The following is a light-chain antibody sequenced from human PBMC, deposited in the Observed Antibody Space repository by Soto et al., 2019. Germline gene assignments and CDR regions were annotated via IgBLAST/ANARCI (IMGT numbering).Light chain of an antibody. CDR3: SSYTSSNTFYV. CDR1: SSDVGGYYY. Sequence: QSALAQPAAGCGSTGQSITLSCTGTSSDVGGYYYVSWYQHHPGKAPKLMIYQVSNRPSGVSNRFSGSKSGNTASLTISGLQAEDEADYYCSSYTSSNTFYVFGTGTKVA. J-gene: IGLJ1*01. CDR2: QVS. V-gene: IGLV2-14*01.